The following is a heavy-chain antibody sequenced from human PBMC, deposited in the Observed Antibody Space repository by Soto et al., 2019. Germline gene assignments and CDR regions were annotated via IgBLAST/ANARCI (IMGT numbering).Heavy chain of an antibody. J-gene: IGHJ4*02. CDR2: IWYDGSNK. CDR1: GFTFSSYG. Sequence: PGGSLRLSCAASGFTFSSYGMHWVRQAPGKGLEWVAVIWYDGSNKYYADSVKGRFTISRDNSKNTLYLQMNSLRAEDTAVYYCARGRGELLNPLSYWGQGTLVTVSS. CDR3: ARGRGELLNPLSY. D-gene: IGHD1-26*01. V-gene: IGHV3-33*01.